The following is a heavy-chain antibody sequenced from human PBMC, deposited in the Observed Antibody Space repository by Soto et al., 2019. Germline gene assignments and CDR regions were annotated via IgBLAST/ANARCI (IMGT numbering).Heavy chain of an antibody. CDR1: GFTVSSNY. D-gene: IGHD2-15*01. V-gene: IGHV3-53*01. CDR3: ARDFVVVAAAGRGSYSYYGMDV. Sequence: EVQLVESGGGLIQPGGSLRLSCAASGFTVSSNYMSWVRQAPGKGLEWVSVIYSGGSTYYADSVKGRFTISRDNSKNTLYLQMNSLRAEDTAVYYCARDFVVVAAAGRGSYSYYGMDVWGQGTTVTVSS. CDR2: IYSGGST. J-gene: IGHJ6*02.